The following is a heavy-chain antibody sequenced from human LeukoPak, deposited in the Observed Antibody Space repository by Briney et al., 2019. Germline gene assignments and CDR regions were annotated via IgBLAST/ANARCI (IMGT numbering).Heavy chain of an antibody. V-gene: IGHV3-30*03. J-gene: IGHJ4*02. CDR1: GFTFSSYG. CDR3: ASSTMIVVEFDY. D-gene: IGHD3-22*01. CDR2: ISYDGSNK. Sequence: GGSLRLSCAASGFTFSSYGMHWVRQAPGKGLEWVAVISYDGSNKYYADSVKGRFTISRDNSKNTLYLQMNSLRAEDTAVYYCASSTMIVVEFDYWGQGTLVTVSS.